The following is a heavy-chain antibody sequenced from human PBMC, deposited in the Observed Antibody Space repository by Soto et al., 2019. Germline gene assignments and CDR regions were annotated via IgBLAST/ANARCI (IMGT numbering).Heavy chain of an antibody. CDR2: ISAYNGNT. Sequence: GASGEVSCKASGYTFTSYGISWVRQAPGQGLEWMGWISAYNGNTNYAQKLQGRVTMTTDTSTSTAYMELRSLRSDDTAVYYCARPGYSGHIDAFDIWGQGTMVTVSS. CDR1: GYTFTSYG. D-gene: IGHD6-13*01. CDR3: ARPGYSGHIDAFDI. V-gene: IGHV1-18*01. J-gene: IGHJ3*02.